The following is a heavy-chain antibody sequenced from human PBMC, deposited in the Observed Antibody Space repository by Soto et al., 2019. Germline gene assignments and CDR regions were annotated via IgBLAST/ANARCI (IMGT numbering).Heavy chain of an antibody. CDR1: GGSISSGAYS. CDR3: DRGADPFDC. Sequence: QLQLQESGSGLVKPSQTLSLTCAVSGGSISSGAYSWSWIRQPPGKGLEWIGYIFHSGSAYYNPSLKSRVTISVDKSKTQFSLMLSSVTAADTAVYYCDRGADPFDCWGQGTLVTVSS. J-gene: IGHJ4*02. CDR2: IFHSGSA. D-gene: IGHD1-26*01. V-gene: IGHV4-30-2*01.